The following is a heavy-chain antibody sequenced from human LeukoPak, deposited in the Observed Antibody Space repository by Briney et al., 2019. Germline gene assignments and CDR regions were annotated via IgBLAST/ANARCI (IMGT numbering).Heavy chain of an antibody. Sequence: GGSLRLSCAASGFTFSSYEMNWVRQAPGKGLEWVSYISSSGSTIYYADSVKGRFTISRDNAKNSLYLQMNSLRAEDTAVYYCAGVYSSSWYRQRWYFDCWGQGTLVTVSS. CDR1: GFTFSSYE. D-gene: IGHD6-13*01. V-gene: IGHV3-48*03. J-gene: IGHJ4*02. CDR3: AGVYSSSWYRQRWYFDC. CDR2: ISSSGSTI.